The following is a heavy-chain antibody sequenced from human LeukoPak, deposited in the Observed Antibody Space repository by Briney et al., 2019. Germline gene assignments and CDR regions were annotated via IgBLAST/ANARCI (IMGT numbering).Heavy chain of an antibody. Sequence: GSLRLSCAASGFTFSSYAMSWIRQPPGKGLEWIGYIYYSGSTNYNPSLKSRVTISVDTSKNQFSLKLSSVTAADTAVYYCARRYGDYGNWFDPWGQGTLVTVSS. CDR3: ARRYGDYGNWFDP. CDR2: IYYSGST. CDR1: GFTFSSYA. D-gene: IGHD4-17*01. V-gene: IGHV4-59*08. J-gene: IGHJ5*02.